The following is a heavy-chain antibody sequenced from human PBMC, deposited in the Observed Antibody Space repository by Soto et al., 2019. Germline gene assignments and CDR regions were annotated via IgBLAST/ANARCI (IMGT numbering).Heavy chain of an antibody. Sequence: GTSVEASCEECGVEFISTSGRWVRQAHRQRLEWIGWIVAGSGNTNYAQNFQERVTITRDMSTSTAYMDVSSLRSEDTAVYYCAADPYYYDSSDYYSFDQWGQGTLVTVSS. J-gene: IGHJ4*02. D-gene: IGHD3-22*01. CDR1: GVEFISTS. CDR3: AADPYYYDSSDYYSFDQ. CDR2: IVAGSGNT. V-gene: IGHV1-58*01.